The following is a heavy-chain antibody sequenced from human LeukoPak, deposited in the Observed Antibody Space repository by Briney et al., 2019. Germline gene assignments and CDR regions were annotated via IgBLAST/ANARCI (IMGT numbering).Heavy chain of an antibody. D-gene: IGHD2-2*01. J-gene: IGHJ2*01. CDR1: GGSISSYY. CDR3: ARGQYHLLYWYFDL. Sequence: SETLSLTCTVSGGSISSYYWSWIRQPAGKGLEWIGRIYSSGSTNYNPSLKSRVTMSVDTSKNQFSLRLSSVTAADTAVYYCARGQYHLLYWYFDLWGRGTLVSVPS. CDR2: IYSSGST. V-gene: IGHV4-4*07.